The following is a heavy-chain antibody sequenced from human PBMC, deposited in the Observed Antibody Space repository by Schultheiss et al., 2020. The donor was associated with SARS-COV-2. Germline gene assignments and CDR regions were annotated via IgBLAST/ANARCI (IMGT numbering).Heavy chain of an antibody. CDR2: INPNSGGT. CDR3: ARDLNPGDYHYGMDV. V-gene: IGHV1-2*04. J-gene: IGHJ6*02. D-gene: IGHD1-14*01. Sequence: ASVKVSCKASGYTFTGYYMHWVRQAPGQGLEWMGWINPNSGGTNYAQKFQGWVTMTRDTSISTAYMELSRLRSDDTAVYYCARDLNPGDYHYGMDVWGQGTTVTVSS. CDR1: GYTFTGYY.